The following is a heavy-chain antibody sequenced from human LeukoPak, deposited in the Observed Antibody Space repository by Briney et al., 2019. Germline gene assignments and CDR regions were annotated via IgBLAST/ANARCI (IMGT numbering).Heavy chain of an antibody. CDR3: ATGYSSSSEEPNWFDP. V-gene: IGHV4-31*03. CDR1: GGSISSGGYY. Sequence: SETLSLTCTVSGGSISSGGYYWSWIRQHPGKGLEWIGYIYYSGSTYYNPFLKSRVTISVDTSKNQFSLKLSSVTAADTAVYYCATGYSSSSEEPNWFDPWGQGTLVTVSS. J-gene: IGHJ5*02. CDR2: IYYSGST. D-gene: IGHD6-6*01.